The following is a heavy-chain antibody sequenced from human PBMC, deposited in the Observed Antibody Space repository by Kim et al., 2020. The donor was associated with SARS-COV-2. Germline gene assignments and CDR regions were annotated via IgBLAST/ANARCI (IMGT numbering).Heavy chain of an antibody. CDR3: ARARPLRQYCGGDCYSSLGMDV. D-gene: IGHD2-21*02. CDR2: IYTSGST. Sequence: SETLSLTCTVSGGSISSGSYYWSWIRQPAGKGLEWIGRIYTSGSTNYNPSLKSRVTISVDTSKNQFSLKLSSVTAADTAVYYCARARPLRQYCGGDCYSSLGMDVWGQGTTVTVSS. V-gene: IGHV4-61*02. J-gene: IGHJ6*02. CDR1: GGSISSGSYY.